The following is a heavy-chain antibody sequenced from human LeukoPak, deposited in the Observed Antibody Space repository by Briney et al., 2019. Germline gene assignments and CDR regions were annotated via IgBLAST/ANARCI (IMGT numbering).Heavy chain of an antibody. CDR2: IYYSGST. J-gene: IGHJ6*03. CDR1: GGSISSYY. Sequence: SETLSLTCTVSGGSISSYYWSWIRQPPGKGLEWIGYIYYSGSTNYNPSLKSRVTISVDTSKNQFSLKLSSVTAADTAVYYCASTIKMYYYYMDVWGKGTTVTVSS. CDR3: ASTIKMYYYYMDV. V-gene: IGHV4-59*01. D-gene: IGHD3-9*01.